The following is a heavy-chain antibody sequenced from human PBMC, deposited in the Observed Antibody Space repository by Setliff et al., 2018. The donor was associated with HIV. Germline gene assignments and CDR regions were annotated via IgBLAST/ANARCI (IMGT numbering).Heavy chain of an antibody. V-gene: IGHV4-38-2*01. CDR1: GYSINSDY. J-gene: IGHJ4*02. Sequence: SETLSLTCGFSGYSINSDYWGWIRQPPGKGLEWIGSIYHSATTYYNPSLWGRVTISIDTSKNQFSLKLSSVTAADTAVYYCARHRDGGTYPLDYWGQGTLVTVSS. CDR3: ARHRDGGTYPLDY. CDR2: IYHSATT. D-gene: IGHD1-26*01.